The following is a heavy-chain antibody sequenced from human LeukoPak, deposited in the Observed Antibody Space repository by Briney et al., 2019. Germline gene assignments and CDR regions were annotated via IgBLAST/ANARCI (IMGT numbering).Heavy chain of an antibody. J-gene: IGHJ3*02. Sequence: GGSLRLSCAASGFTVSSNEMSWVRQAPGKGLEWVSSISGGSTYYADSRRGRFTISRDNSKNTLHLQMNSLRAEDTAAYFCAKGAAYSSGADAFDIWGQGTVVTVSS. V-gene: IGHV3-38-3*01. D-gene: IGHD2-21*01. CDR3: AKGAAYSSGADAFDI. CDR2: ISGGST. CDR1: GFTVSSNE.